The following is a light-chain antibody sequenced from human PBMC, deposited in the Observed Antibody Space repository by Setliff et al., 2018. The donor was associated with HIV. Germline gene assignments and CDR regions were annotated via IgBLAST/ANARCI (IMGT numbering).Light chain of an antibody. CDR3: QSYDSSNWV. CDR1: SGSIASNY. CDR2: EDN. J-gene: IGLJ3*02. V-gene: IGLV6-57*01. Sequence: FMLTQPHSVSESPGKTVTISCTRSSGSIASNYVQWYQQRPGSSPTTVMYEDNQRPSGVPDRFSGSIDSSSNSASLTTSGLKTEDEADYYCQSYDSSNWVFGGGT.